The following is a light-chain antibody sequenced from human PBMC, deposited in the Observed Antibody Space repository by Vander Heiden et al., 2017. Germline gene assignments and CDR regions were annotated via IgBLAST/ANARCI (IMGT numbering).Light chain of an antibody. Sequence: SALTQHSSLSGSPGQSVTIYCSGTSSDVGGYNYVAWYQQHPGKAPKLMIYDVSKRPSGVPDRFSGSKSGNTASLTISGLQAEDEADYYCCSYAGNYLYVFGTGTKVTVL. CDR2: DVS. CDR1: SSDVGGYNY. V-gene: IGLV2-11*01. J-gene: IGLJ1*01. CDR3: CSYAGNYLYV.